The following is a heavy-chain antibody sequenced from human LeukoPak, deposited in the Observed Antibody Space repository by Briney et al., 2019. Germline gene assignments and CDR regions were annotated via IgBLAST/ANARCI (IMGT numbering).Heavy chain of an antibody. CDR1: GGSISSYY. V-gene: IGHV4-59*12. CDR2: IYYSGST. J-gene: IGHJ2*01. D-gene: IGHD4-11*01. CDR3: ARGDYSYWYFDL. Sequence: SETLSLTCTVSGGSISSYYWSWIRQPPGKGLEWIGNIYYSGSTNYNPSLKSRVTMSVDTSKNQFSLKLSSVTAADTAVYYCARGDYSYWYFDLWGRGTLVTVSS.